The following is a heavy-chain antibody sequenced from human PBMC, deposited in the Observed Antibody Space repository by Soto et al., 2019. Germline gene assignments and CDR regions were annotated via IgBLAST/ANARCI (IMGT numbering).Heavy chain of an antibody. CDR3: TTPNMTQAN. J-gene: IGHJ4*02. CDR2: IKIKTDGGTT. CDR1: GFTFSNAW. V-gene: IGHV3-15*01. Sequence: PGGSLRLSCAASGFTFSNAWMSWVRQAPGKGLEWVGRIKIKTDGGTTDYAAPVKGRFTISRDDSKNTLCLQMNSLKTEDTAVYYCTTPNMTQANWGQGTLVTVSS.